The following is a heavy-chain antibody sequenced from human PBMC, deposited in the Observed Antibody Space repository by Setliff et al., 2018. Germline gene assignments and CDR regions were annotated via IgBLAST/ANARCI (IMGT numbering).Heavy chain of an antibody. D-gene: IGHD6-13*01. CDR2: IWYDLNNK. CDR1: GFTFKNYG. Sequence: GGSLSLSWVASGFTFKNYGMHWVRQAPGKGLEWVAVIWYDLNNKDHADSVKGRFTISRDNSKNTLYLQMDSLRVEDKAVYYCVRGEMYSTSPRADWGQGTQVTVSS. CDR3: VRGEMYSTSPRAD. V-gene: IGHV3-33*01. J-gene: IGHJ4*02.